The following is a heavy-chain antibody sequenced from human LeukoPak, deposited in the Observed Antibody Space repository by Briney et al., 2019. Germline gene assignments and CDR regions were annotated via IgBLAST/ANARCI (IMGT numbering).Heavy chain of an antibody. V-gene: IGHV3-74*01. D-gene: IGHD1-20*01. CDR3: ARDLSITSRKSIVGY. Sequence: GGSLRLSCEASGFTFSGYWMHWVRQVPGKGLVGVSRINSDGTSTIYADSVKGRFTTSGDNAKNTLYLQMNTLRAEDTGVYYCARDLSITSRKSIVGYWGQGTLVTVSS. J-gene: IGHJ4*02. CDR1: GFTFSGYW. CDR2: INSDGTST.